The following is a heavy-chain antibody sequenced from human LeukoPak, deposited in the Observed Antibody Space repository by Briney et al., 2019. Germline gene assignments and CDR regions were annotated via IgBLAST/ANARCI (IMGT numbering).Heavy chain of an antibody. V-gene: IGHV3-23*01. D-gene: IGHD3-22*01. CDR2: ISGSGGST. CDR1: GFTFSSYA. CDR3: AKDPHMAYYDSSGYYDY. J-gene: IGHJ4*02. Sequence: GGSLRLSCAASGFTFSSYAMSWVRQAPGKGLEWVSAISGSGGSTYYADFVKGRFTISRDNSKNTLYLQMNSLRAEDTAVYYCAKDPHMAYYDSSGYYDYWGQGTLVTVSS.